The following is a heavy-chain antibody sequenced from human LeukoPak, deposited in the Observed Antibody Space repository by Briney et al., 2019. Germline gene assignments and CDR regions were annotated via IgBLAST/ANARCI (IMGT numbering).Heavy chain of an antibody. D-gene: IGHD5-18*01. Sequence: SETLSLTCTVSGGSVSTGGSVSSARYYWSWIRQRPGKGLEWIGYIYYSGSTNYHPSLKSRVTISVDTSKNQFSLNLSSVTAADTAVYYCARGEYSYGYATWGQGTLVTVSS. J-gene: IGHJ4*02. CDR2: IYYSGST. CDR3: ARGEYSYGYAT. V-gene: IGHV4-61*01. CDR1: GGSVSTGGSVSSARYY.